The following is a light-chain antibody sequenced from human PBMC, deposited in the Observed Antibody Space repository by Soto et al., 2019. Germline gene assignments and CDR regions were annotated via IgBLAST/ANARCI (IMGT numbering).Light chain of an antibody. CDR1: QSFGTY. CDR3: QQRSNWPVFP. V-gene: IGKV3-11*01. CDR2: GAA. Sequence: EIVLTQSPVTLSLSPVERATLYCRASQSFGTYLAWYQQRPGQAPRLLIYGAAYRVPGIPPRFSASGTGPDFTLTIRSLEPEDFAGYCCQQRSNWPVFPFGHGTQVDLK. J-gene: IGKJ3*01.